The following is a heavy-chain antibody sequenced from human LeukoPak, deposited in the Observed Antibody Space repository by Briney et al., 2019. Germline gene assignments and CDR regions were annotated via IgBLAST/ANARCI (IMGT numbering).Heavy chain of an antibody. CDR1: GFTFSNYA. CDR2: ISGNGDTT. V-gene: IGHV3-23*01. CDR3: AKDRDYYDSSGYSHFDY. D-gene: IGHD3-22*01. Sequence: GGSLRLSCAASGFTFSNYAMSWVRQAPGKGLEWVSGISGNGDTTFYTGSVRGRFTISRDNSKNSLYLQMNSLRAEDTALYYCAKDRDYYDSSGYSHFDYWGQGTLVTVSS. J-gene: IGHJ4*02.